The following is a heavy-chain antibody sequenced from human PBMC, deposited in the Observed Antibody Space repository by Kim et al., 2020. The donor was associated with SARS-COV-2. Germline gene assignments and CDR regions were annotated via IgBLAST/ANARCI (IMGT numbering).Heavy chain of an antibody. J-gene: IGHJ6*02. V-gene: IGHV4-59*01. Sequence: NPHLKSRVTISIDTSKNQFSLRLNSVTAADTAVYYCAREMNRIYYFYGVDVWGQGTTVTVSS. CDR3: AREMNRIYYFYGVDV.